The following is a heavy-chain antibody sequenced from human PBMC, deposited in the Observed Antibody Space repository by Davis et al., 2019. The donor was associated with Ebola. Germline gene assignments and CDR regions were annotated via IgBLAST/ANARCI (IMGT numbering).Heavy chain of an antibody. CDR3: ARDRNILVATAPDY. D-gene: IGHD2-21*02. CDR2: MNPNNGNT. J-gene: IGHJ4*02. CDR1: GGIFNNYA. Sequence: ASVKVSCKASGGIFNNYAINWVRQATGQGLEWMGWMNPNNGNTGYAQKFQGRVTMTSNTATTTAYMELSSLTSEDTAVYYCARDRNILVATAPDYWGLGTLVTVSS. V-gene: IGHV1-8*01.